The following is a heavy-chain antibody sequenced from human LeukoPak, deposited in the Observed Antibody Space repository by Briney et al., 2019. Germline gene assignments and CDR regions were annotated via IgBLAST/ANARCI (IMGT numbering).Heavy chain of an antibody. CDR2: IGTAGDT. D-gene: IGHD3-9*01. Sequence: PGGSLRLSCAASGFTFSSYDMHWVRQATGKGLEWVSAIGTAGDTYYPGSVKGRFTISRENAKNSLYLQMNSLRAGDTAVYYCARVESDILTGHTGAFDIWGQGTMVTVSS. CDR1: GFTFSSYD. CDR3: ARVESDILTGHTGAFDI. J-gene: IGHJ3*02. V-gene: IGHV3-13*01.